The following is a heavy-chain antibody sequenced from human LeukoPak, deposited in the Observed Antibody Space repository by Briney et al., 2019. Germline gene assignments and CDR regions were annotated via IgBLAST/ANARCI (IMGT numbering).Heavy chain of an antibody. CDR2: ISSSSSSYI. CDR3: ARANPRYYDFWSGYYRAFDY. D-gene: IGHD3-3*01. CDR1: GFTFSSYA. J-gene: IGHJ4*02. Sequence: GGSLRLSCAASGFTFSSYAMSWVRQAPGKGLEWVSSISSSSSSYIYYADSVKGRFTISRDNAKNSLYLQMNSLRDEDTAVYYCARANPRYYDFWSGYYRAFDYWGQGTLVTVSS. V-gene: IGHV3-21*01.